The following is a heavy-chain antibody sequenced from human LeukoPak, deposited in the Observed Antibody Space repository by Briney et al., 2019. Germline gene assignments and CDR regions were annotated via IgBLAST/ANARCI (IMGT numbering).Heavy chain of an antibody. CDR2: ISYDGSNK. V-gene: IGHV3-30*18. CDR1: GFTFSSYC. J-gene: IGHJ4*02. D-gene: IGHD3-10*01. CDR3: AKENGSGSYYNYFDY. Sequence: PGGSLSLSCAASGFTFSSYCMHWVRQAPGKGLEWVAVISYDGSNKYYADSVKGRFTISRDNSKNTLYLQMNSLRAEDTAVYYCAKENGSGSYYNYFDYWGQGTLVTVSS.